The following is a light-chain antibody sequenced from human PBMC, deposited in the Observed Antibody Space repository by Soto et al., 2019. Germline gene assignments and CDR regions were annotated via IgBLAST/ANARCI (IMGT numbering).Light chain of an antibody. CDR3: SSYAGSNNVI. CDR2: EVS. Sequence: QSVLTQPPSASGSPGQSVTISCTGTSSDVGGYNYVSWYQQHPGKAPKLIIYEVSKWPSGVPDRFSGSKSGNTASLTVSGLQAEDEADYYCSSYAGSNNVIFDGGTKLTVL. CDR1: SSDVGGYNY. V-gene: IGLV2-8*01. J-gene: IGLJ2*01.